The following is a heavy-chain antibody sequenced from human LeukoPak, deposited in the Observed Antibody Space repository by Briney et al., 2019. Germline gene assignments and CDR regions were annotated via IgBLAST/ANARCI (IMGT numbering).Heavy chain of an antibody. J-gene: IGHJ4*02. CDR3: ARDSALRCSSTSCYFDY. CDR2: ITPNLAIT. Sequence: SVKVSCKASGGTFSSYSISWVRQAPGQGPEWLGRITPNLAITDYAQKFRGRVTLTADKSTNTVYMELGSLTSEDTAAYYCARDSALRCSSTSCYFDYWGQGTLVTVSS. CDR1: GGTFSSYS. D-gene: IGHD2-2*01. V-gene: IGHV1-69*04.